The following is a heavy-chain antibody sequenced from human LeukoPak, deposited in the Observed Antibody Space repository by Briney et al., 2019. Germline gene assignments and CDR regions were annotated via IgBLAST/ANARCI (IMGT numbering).Heavy chain of an antibody. D-gene: IGHD3-3*01. Sequence: GGSLRLSCAASGFTFSSYSMNWVRQAPGKGLEWVSYISSSSSTIYYADSVKGRFTISRDNAKNSLYLQMNSLRAEDTAVYYCARDRAAHFLEWLLYGAFDIWGQGTMVTVSS. CDR3: ARDRAAHFLEWLLYGAFDI. V-gene: IGHV3-48*01. J-gene: IGHJ3*02. CDR1: GFTFSSYS. CDR2: ISSSSSTI.